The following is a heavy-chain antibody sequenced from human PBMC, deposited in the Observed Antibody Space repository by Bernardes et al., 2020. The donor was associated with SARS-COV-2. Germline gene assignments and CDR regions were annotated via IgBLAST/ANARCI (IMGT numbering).Heavy chain of an antibody. CDR1: GGSISSNSYY. CDR3: ASITMIVGRMDAFDI. D-gene: IGHD3-22*01. CDR2: IYYSGST. J-gene: IGHJ3*02. V-gene: IGHV4-39*01. Sequence: SETLSLTCTVSGGSISSNSYYWGWIRQPKGKGLQWIGSIYYSGSTYYNPSLKSRLTISVDTSKNQFFLKLSSVTAADTAVYYCASITMIVGRMDAFDIWGQGTMVTVPS.